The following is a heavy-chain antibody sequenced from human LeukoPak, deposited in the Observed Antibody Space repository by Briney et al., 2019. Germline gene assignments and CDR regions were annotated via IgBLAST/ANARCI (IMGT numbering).Heavy chain of an antibody. D-gene: IGHD3-10*01. J-gene: IGHJ6*03. Sequence: SETLSLTCTVSGGSISSYYWSWSRQAPGKGLEWIGYIYYSGSTNYNPSLKSRVTISLDTSKNQFSLKLSSVTAADTAVYYCAREGTDQYYYYYMDVWGKGTTVTVSS. V-gene: IGHV4-59*01. CDR1: GGSISSYY. CDR3: AREGTDQYYYYYMDV. CDR2: IYYSGST.